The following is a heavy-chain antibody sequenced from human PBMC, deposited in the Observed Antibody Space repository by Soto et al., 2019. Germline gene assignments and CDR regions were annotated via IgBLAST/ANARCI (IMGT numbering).Heavy chain of an antibody. V-gene: IGHV1-69-2*01. CDR3: ATGSVDTALARDWFDP. Sequence: VQLVQSAAEVKKPGAAVKISCKVSGYSFSDYSIHWVQQAPGKGLEWMGLVDPEDGEAMYAEKFKGRVTITADTSTDTADMELSSLRSEDTAGYYCATGSVDTALARDWFDPWGQGTLVTVSS. CDR1: GYSFSDYS. CDR2: VDPEDGEA. J-gene: IGHJ5*02. D-gene: IGHD5-18*01.